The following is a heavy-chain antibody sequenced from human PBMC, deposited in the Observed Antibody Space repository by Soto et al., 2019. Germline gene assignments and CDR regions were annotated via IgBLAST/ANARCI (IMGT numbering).Heavy chain of an antibody. V-gene: IGHV4-39*01. CDR2: IFYSGST. CDR1: GDSISSSNYF. J-gene: IGHJ4*02. CDR3: ARRYGWLYFDY. D-gene: IGHD6-19*01. Sequence: PSETLSLTCTVSGDSISSSNYFWGWIRQPPRKGLEWIGTIFYSGSTYYNPSLKSRVTISVDTSKNQFSLRLISVTAADTALYYCARRYGWLYFDYWGQGSLVT.